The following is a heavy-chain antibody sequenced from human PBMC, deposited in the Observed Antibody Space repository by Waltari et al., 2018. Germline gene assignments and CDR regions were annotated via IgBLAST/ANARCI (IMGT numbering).Heavy chain of an antibody. Sequence: QLQLQESGSGLVKPSQTLSLTCAVSGGSISSGGYSWSWIRQPPGKGLEWIGYIYHSGSTYYNPSLKSRVTISVDRSKNQFSLKLSSVTAADTAVYYSASTFGYYYYMDVWGKGTTVTVSS. CDR3: ASTFGYYYYMDV. CDR1: GGSISSGGYS. V-gene: IGHV4-30-2*01. J-gene: IGHJ6*03. CDR2: IYHSGST. D-gene: IGHD3-3*01.